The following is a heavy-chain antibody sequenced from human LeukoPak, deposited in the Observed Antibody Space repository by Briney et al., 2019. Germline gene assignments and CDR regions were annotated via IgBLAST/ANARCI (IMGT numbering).Heavy chain of an antibody. D-gene: IGHD6-19*01. CDR2: IYSDGRT. CDR3: ARDLDGYSSGWSL. J-gene: IGHJ4*02. Sequence: GGSLRLSCAASGFSVSGNYMGWVRQAPGKGLEWVSIIYSDGRTYYADSVKGRFTISRDNSKNTLYLQMNSLRAEDTAVYYCARDLDGYSSGWSLWGQGTLVTVSS. CDR1: GFSVSGNY. V-gene: IGHV3-53*01.